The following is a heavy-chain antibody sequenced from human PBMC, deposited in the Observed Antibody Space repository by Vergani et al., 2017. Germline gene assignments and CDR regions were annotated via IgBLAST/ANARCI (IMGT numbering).Heavy chain of an antibody. V-gene: IGHV1-46*01. Sequence: QVQLVQSGAEVKKPGASVKVSCKASGYTFTSYYMHWVRPAPGQGLEWMGIINPSGGSTSYAQKFQGRVTMTRDTSTSTVYMELSSLRSEDTAVYYCARDPLRWPFDYWGQGTLVTVSS. D-gene: IGHD4-23*01. J-gene: IGHJ4*02. CDR2: INPSGGST. CDR1: GYTFTSYY. CDR3: ARDPLRWPFDY.